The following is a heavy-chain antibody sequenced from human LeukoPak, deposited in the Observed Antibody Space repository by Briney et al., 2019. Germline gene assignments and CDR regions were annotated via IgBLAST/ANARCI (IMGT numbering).Heavy chain of an antibody. CDR3: AQDHGYVPYGMDV. Sequence: PSETLSLTGAVYGGSFSGYYWSWIRQPPGKGLEWIGEINHSGSTNYNPSLKSRVTISVDTSKNQFSLKLSSVTAADTAVYYCAQDHGYVPYGMDVWAQGTTVTVSS. D-gene: IGHD5-18*01. J-gene: IGHJ6*02. CDR2: INHSGST. V-gene: IGHV4-34*01. CDR1: GGSFSGYY.